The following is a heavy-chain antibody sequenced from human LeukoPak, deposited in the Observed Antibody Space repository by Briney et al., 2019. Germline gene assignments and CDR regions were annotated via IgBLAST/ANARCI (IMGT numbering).Heavy chain of an antibody. CDR2: ISDSGSST. D-gene: IGHD2-15*01. V-gene: IGHV3-23*01. CDR3: AKEGFYCSGGSCYSFYYYYMDV. J-gene: IGHJ6*03. Sequence: GGSLRLSCAASGFTFDDYAMHWVRQAPGKGLEWVSAISDSGSSTYYADSVKGRFTISRDNSKNTLYLQMNSLRAEDTAVYYCAKEGFYCSGGSCYSFYYYYMDVWGRGTTVTVSS. CDR1: GFTFDDYA.